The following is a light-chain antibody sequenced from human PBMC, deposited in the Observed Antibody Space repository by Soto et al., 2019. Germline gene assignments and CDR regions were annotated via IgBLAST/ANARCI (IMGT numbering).Light chain of an antibody. CDR2: GVS. J-gene: IGKJ2*01. V-gene: IGKV3-15*01. CDR1: QSVSSK. Sequence: EIVMTQSPATLSVSPGERATLSCRASQSVSSKLAWFQQKPGQAPSLLIYGVSTRATGVPVRFSGSGSGTEFTLTINSLQSEDFGVYYCQQYNNWPHTFGQGTKVDTK. CDR3: QQYNNWPHT.